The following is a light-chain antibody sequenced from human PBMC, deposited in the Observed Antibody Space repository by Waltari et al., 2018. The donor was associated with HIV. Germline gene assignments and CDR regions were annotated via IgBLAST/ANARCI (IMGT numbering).Light chain of an antibody. V-gene: IGLV3-21*04. CDR2: YND. CDR3: QVWDDIIGPYVV. Sequence: YVLTQPPSVSVAPGEAARISCGGNNIEDKTVHWYQQKPGQAPVLVIYYNDDRPSGIPERCSGSNSQNTATLTISRVEAGDEADYYCQVWDDIIGPYVVFGGGTKLTVL. J-gene: IGLJ3*02. CDR1: NIEDKT.